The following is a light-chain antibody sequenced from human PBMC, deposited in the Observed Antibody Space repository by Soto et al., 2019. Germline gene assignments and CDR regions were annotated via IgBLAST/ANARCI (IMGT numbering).Light chain of an antibody. J-gene: IGKJ3*01. V-gene: IGKV3-11*01. CDR2: DAS. CDR3: QQRSNWPPEFT. Sequence: IVLTQSPATRTLSPGERATLACRASQSVSSHLTWYQQKPGQAPRLLIDDASNRATGIPHRFSGSGSATDFTLTISSLEPEDFAIYYCQQRSNWPPEFTFGPGTKVDIK. CDR1: QSVSSH.